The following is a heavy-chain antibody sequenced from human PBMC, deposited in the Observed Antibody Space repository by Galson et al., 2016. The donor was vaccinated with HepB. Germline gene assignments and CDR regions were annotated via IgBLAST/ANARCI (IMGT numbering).Heavy chain of an antibody. D-gene: IGHD6-19*01. J-gene: IGHJ6*03. V-gene: IGHV4-39*01. CDR3: ATGIVVAGKMYYYYMDV. Sequence: ETLSLTCTVSGASISDTEYYGGWIRQPPGRGLEWIGSMYHTEDTYYNPSLKSRVTISVDTSKNQFSLRLTSVPAADTGVYYCATGIVVAGKMYYYYMDVWGKGTTVTVSS. CDR2: MYHTEDT. CDR1: GASISDTEYY.